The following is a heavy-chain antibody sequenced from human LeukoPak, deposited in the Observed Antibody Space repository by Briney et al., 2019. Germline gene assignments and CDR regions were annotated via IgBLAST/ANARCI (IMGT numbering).Heavy chain of an antibody. CDR1: GGSISSGGYY. Sequence: SETLSLTCTVSGGSISSGGYYWSWIRQHPGKGLEWIGYIYYSGSTYYNPSLKSRVTISVDTSKNQFSLKLSSVTAADTAVYYCARFDCTNGVCYGPFDYWGQGTLVTASS. J-gene: IGHJ4*02. D-gene: IGHD2-8*01. CDR2: IYYSGST. CDR3: ARFDCTNGVCYGPFDY. V-gene: IGHV4-31*03.